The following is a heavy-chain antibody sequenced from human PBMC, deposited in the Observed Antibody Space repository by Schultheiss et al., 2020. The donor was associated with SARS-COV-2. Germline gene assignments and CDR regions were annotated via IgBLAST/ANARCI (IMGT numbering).Heavy chain of an antibody. CDR3: ARDPQGYYYDSSGYWGFEY. V-gene: IGHV1-18*04. CDR1: GYTFTSYG. D-gene: IGHD3-22*01. CDR2: ISAYNGNT. Sequence: ASVKVSCKASGYTFTSYGISWVRQAPGQGLEWMGWISAYNGNTNFAQNLQGRVTMTTDTSTSTAYMELRSLRSDDTAVYYCARDPQGYYYDSSGYWGFEYWGQRTLVKVSS. J-gene: IGHJ4*02.